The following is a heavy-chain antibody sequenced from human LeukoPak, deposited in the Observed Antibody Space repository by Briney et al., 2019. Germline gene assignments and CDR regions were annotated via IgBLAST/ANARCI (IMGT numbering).Heavy chain of an antibody. V-gene: IGHV3-9*01. CDR2: ISWNSGSI. CDR1: GFTFDDYA. D-gene: IGHD4-17*01. Sequence: GGYLRLSCAASGFTFDDYAMHWVRQAPGKGLEWVSGISWNSGSIGYADSVKGRFTISRDNAKNSLYLQMNSLRAEDTALYYCAKANYGDYYYGMDVWGQGTTVTVSS. CDR3: AKANYGDYYYGMDV. J-gene: IGHJ6*02.